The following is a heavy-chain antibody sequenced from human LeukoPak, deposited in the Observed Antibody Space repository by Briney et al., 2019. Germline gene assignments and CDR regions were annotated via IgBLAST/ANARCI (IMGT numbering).Heavy chain of an antibody. V-gene: IGHV3-9*01. Sequence: GRSLRLSCAASGFTFNEYAMHWVRQAPGKGLEWVSSISWNSDSIAYADSVKGRFTISRDNAKNSLYLQMNSLRAEDTAVYYCASGGDYYYDSSGYYYWGQGTLVTVSS. CDR1: GFTFNEYA. CDR2: ISWNSDSI. D-gene: IGHD3-22*01. J-gene: IGHJ4*02. CDR3: ASGGDYYYDSSGYYY.